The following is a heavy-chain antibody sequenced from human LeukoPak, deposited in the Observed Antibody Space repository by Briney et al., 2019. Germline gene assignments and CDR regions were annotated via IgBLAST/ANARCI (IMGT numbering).Heavy chain of an antibody. CDR3: ARDRVAAAGTSEGDY. CDR1: GYTFTSYY. J-gene: IGHJ4*02. CDR2: INPSGGSA. Sequence: ASVKVSCKASGYTFTSYYMHWVRQAPGQGLEWMGIINPSGGSASYAQKFQGRVTMTRDMSTSTVYMELSSLRSEDTAVYYCARDRVAAAGTSEGDYWGQGTLVTVSS. V-gene: IGHV1-46*01. D-gene: IGHD6-13*01.